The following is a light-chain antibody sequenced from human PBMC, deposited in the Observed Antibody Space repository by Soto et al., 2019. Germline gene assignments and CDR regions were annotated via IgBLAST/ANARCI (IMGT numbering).Light chain of an antibody. Sequence: QSALTQPASVSGSPGQSITISCTGTSSDVGGYNYVSWYQQHPGKAPKLIIYDVSNRPSGVSNRFSGSKSGNTASLTISGLQAEDEADYYCNSYTRSNTLFYVFGTGTKLTVL. J-gene: IGLJ1*01. CDR1: SSDVGGYNY. CDR2: DVS. CDR3: NSYTRSNTLFYV. V-gene: IGLV2-14*01.